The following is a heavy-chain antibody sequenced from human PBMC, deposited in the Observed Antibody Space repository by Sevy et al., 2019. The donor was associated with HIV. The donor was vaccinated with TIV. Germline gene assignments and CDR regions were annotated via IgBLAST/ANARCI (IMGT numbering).Heavy chain of an antibody. CDR2: IGSGSSYI. V-gene: IGHV3-21*01. J-gene: IGHJ5*02. CDR1: GFSFNTYT. Sequence: GGSLRLSCAASGFSFNTYTMDWVRQAPGKGLEWISSIGSGSSYIFYADSVKGRFTISRDNAKNSLLLQMNSLRVEDTAVYYGARGLKNGWFDPWGQGTLVTVSS. D-gene: IGHD1-1*01. CDR3: ARGLKNGWFDP.